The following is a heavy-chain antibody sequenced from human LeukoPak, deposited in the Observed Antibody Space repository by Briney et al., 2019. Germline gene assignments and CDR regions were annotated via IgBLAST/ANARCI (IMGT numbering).Heavy chain of an antibody. D-gene: IGHD2-15*01. J-gene: IGHJ1*01. Sequence: ASVKVSCKASGYTFTSYYMHWVRQAPGQGLEWMGIINPSGGSTSYAQKFQGRVTMTRDTSTSTVCMELSSLRSEDTAVYYCARDLKRYCSGGSCYSGYFQHWGQGTLVTVSS. CDR2: INPSGGST. CDR1: GYTFTSYY. CDR3: ARDLKRYCSGGSCYSGYFQH. V-gene: IGHV1-46*01.